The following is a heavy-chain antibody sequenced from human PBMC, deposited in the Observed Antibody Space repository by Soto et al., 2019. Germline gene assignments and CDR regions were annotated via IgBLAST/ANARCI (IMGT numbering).Heavy chain of an antibody. J-gene: IGHJ4*01. CDR1: GFTLGDYA. CDR3: TSVPISLGLFVY. CDR2: IRSKAQGGTA. V-gene: IGHV3-49*04. Sequence: GVLRLSCTASGFTLGDYAMSWVRQAPGKGLEWVGFIRSKAQGGTAQYAASAKGRFIILRDDAKSIAYLQMNSLKTEDAAVYSWTSVPISLGLFVYGDPGTLVTVSS. D-gene: IGHD2-21*01.